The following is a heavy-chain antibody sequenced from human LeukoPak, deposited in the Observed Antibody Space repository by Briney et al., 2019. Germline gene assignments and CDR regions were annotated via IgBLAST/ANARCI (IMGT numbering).Heavy chain of an antibody. CDR1: GGSISSYF. Sequence: PSETLSLTCTVSGGSISSYFWNWIRQPAGKGLEWIGRIYPSGSTNYNPSLSSRVTISVDTSKNQFSLKLSSVTAADTAVYYCARDLGYSRSSAYYYGMDVWGQGTTVTVSS. CDR3: ARDLGYSRSSAYYYGMDV. CDR2: IYPSGST. J-gene: IGHJ6*02. D-gene: IGHD6-6*01. V-gene: IGHV4-4*07.